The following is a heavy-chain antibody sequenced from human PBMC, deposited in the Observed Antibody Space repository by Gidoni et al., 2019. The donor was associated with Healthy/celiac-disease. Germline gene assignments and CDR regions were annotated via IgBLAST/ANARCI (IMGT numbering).Heavy chain of an antibody. V-gene: IGHV1-8*01. J-gene: IGHJ6*03. CDR3: ARVGCSSTSCYFSLIYYYYMDV. D-gene: IGHD2-2*01. CDR1: GYTFTSYD. CDR2: MNPNSGNT. Sequence: QVQLVQSGAEVKKPGASVKVSCKASGYTFTSYDINWVRQATGQGLEWMGWMNPNSGNTGYAQKFQGRVTMTRNTSISTAYMELSSLRSEDTAVYYCARVGCSSTSCYFSLIYYYYMDVWGKGTTVTVSS.